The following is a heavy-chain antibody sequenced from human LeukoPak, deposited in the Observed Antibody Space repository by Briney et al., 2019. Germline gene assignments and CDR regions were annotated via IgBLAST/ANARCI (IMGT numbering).Heavy chain of an antibody. Sequence: SETLSLTCTVSGGSISSGSYYWSWIRQPAGKGLEWIGRIYTSGSTNYNPSLKSRVTISVDTSKNQFSLKLTSVTAADTAVYYCARVSGFGDPFDYWGQGTLVTVPS. J-gene: IGHJ4*02. CDR1: GGSISSGSYY. CDR3: ARVSGFGDPFDY. V-gene: IGHV4-61*02. D-gene: IGHD3-10*01. CDR2: IYTSGST.